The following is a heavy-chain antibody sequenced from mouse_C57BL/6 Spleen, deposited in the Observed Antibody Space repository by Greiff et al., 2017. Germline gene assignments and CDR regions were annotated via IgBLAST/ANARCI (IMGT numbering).Heavy chain of an antibody. CDR1: GYTFTDYY. CDR2: INPYNGGT. V-gene: IGHV1-19*01. J-gene: IGHJ3*01. D-gene: IGHD1-1*01. Sequence: EVKLQESGPVLVKPGASVKMSCKASGYTFTDYYMNWVKQSHGKSLEWIGVINPYNGGTSYNQKFKGKATLTVDKSSSTAYMELNSLTSEDSAVYYCARLYGSAWFAYWGQGTLVTVSA. CDR3: ARLYGSAWFAY.